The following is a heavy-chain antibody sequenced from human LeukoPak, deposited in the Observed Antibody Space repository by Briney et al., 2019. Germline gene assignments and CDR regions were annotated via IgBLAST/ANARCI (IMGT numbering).Heavy chain of an antibody. V-gene: IGHV1-46*01. J-gene: IGHJ6*03. CDR3: ARGSSGWFYYYYMDV. CDR1: GYTFSSYY. CDR2: INPSGGST. D-gene: IGHD6-19*01. Sequence: ASVKVSCKASGYTFSSYYMHWVRQAPGQGLEWMGIINPSGGSTSYAQKFQGRLTMTRDMSTSTVYMELSSLRSEDTAVYYCARGSSGWFYYYYMDVWGKGTTVTVSS.